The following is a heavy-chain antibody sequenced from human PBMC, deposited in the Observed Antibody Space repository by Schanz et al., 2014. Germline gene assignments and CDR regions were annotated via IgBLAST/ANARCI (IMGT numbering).Heavy chain of an antibody. Sequence: VQLVESGGGLISPGGSLRLSCVASGFTFSSFAMSWVRQAPGKGLEWVSYIGGSGSDTYYADSVRGRFTISRDNSKNTLYLQMSSLKTEDTAVYYCAKIGYGGLLNYYIDHWGQGTLVTVSS. J-gene: IGHJ4*02. CDR2: IGGSGSDT. CDR1: GFTFSSFA. V-gene: IGHV3-23*04. CDR3: AKIGYGGLLNYYIDH. D-gene: IGHD3-16*01.